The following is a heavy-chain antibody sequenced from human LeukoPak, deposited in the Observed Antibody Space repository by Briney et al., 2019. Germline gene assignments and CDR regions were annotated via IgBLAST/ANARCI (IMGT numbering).Heavy chain of an antibody. D-gene: IGHD3-10*01. CDR1: GFIFNIYA. V-gene: IGHV3-30*01. Sequence: GGSLRLSCEASGFIFNIYAMHWVRQAPGKGLEWVALTSTDGSDKYNAGSVKGRFTISRDNSKNTVYLQMNSLRPEDNALYYCARSAGGAFDIWGQGTMVTVSS. CDR3: ARSAGGAFDI. J-gene: IGHJ3*02. CDR2: TSTDGSDK.